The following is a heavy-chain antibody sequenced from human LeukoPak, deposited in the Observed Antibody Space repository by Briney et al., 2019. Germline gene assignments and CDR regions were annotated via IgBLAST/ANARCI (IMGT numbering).Heavy chain of an antibody. CDR2: ISYDGSNK. Sequence: GGSLRLPCAASGFTFSSYGMHWVRQAPGKGLEWVAVISYDGSNKYYADSVKGRFTISRDNSKNTLYLQMNSLRAEDTAVYYCAKDWAAAGTGYYYYYYGMDVWGQGTTVTVSS. J-gene: IGHJ6*02. CDR1: GFTFSSYG. V-gene: IGHV3-30*18. CDR3: AKDWAAAGTGYYYYYYGMDV. D-gene: IGHD6-13*01.